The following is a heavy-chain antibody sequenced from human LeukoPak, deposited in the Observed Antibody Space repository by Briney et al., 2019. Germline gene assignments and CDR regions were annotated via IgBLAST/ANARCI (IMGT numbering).Heavy chain of an antibody. D-gene: IGHD1-26*01. CDR1: GGSISSSSYY. V-gene: IGHV4-39*07. CDR3: AREDVTGWELPGPGGVDY. Sequence: SETLSLTCTVSGGSISSSSYYWSWIRQPPGKGLEWIGEINHSGSTNYNPSLKSRVTISVDTSKNQFSLKLSSVTAADTAVYYCAREDVTGWELPGPGGVDYWGQGTLVTVSS. J-gene: IGHJ4*02. CDR2: INHSGST.